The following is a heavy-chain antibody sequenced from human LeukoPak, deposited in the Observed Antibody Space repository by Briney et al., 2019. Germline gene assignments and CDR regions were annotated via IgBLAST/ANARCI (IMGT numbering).Heavy chain of an antibody. V-gene: IGHV4-31*03. CDR1: GGSISSGGYY. CDR3: AREGPYCTYTTCSQGLFDP. CDR2: IYYSGST. J-gene: IGHJ5*02. Sequence: PSQTLSLTCTVSGGSISSGGYYWSCIRQHPGKGLECIGYIYYSGSTYYNPSIKSRVTISVDTSKHQFSLKLSSVTAADTAVYYCAREGPYCTYTTCSQGLFDPLGQGTLVTVSS. D-gene: IGHD2-2*01.